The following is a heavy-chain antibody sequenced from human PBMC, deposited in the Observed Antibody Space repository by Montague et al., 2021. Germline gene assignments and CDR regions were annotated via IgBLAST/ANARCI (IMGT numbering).Heavy chain of an antibody. J-gene: IGHJ3*02. CDR1: GFTFSNYA. CDR3: ARDTDSGSYWDAFDI. Sequence: SLRLSCAASGFTFSNYAMHWVRQAPGKGLQWVSRISSSSSDTTYADSLKGRFTISRDNAKNTLYLQINSLRAEDTAVYYCARDTDSGSYWDAFDIWGQGTMVTVS. V-gene: IGHV3-21*01. D-gene: IGHD1-26*01. CDR2: ISSSSSDT.